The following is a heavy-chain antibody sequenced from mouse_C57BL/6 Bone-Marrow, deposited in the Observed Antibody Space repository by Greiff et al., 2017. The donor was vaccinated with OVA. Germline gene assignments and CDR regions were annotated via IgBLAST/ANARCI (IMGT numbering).Heavy chain of an antibody. V-gene: IGHV1-54*01. CDR1: GYAFTNYL. CDR2: INPGSGGT. CDR3: ARSHAWFAY. Sequence: QVQLQQSGAELVRPGTSVKVSCKASGYAFTNYLIEWVKQRPGQGLEWIGVINPGSGGTNYNEKFKGKATLTADKSSSTAYMQLSSLTSEDSAVYFCARSHAWFAYWGQGTLVTVSA. J-gene: IGHJ3*01.